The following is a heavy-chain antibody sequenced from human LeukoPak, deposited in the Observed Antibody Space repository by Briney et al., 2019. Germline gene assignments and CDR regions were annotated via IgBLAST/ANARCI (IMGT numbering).Heavy chain of an antibody. CDR3: ATEGGGFDY. CDR1: GFTFSSYS. Sequence: GGSLRLSCAASGFTFSSYSMNWVRQAPGKGLEWISYISTSGSTIYYADSVRGRFAISRDNAKNSLYLQMNSLRPDDTAVYYCATEGGGFDYWGQGTLVTVSS. D-gene: IGHD3-16*01. J-gene: IGHJ4*02. CDR2: ISTSGSTI. V-gene: IGHV3-48*04.